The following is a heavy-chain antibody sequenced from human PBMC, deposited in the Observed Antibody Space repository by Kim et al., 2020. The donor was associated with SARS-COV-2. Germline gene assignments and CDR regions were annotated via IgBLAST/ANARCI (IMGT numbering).Heavy chain of an antibody. D-gene: IGHD3-3*01. CDR3: ARTRRITIFGVVIKKISRESDHYYYYGMDV. J-gene: IGHJ6*02. CDR1: GLTFSSYE. CDR2: ISSSGSTI. Sequence: GGSLRLSCAASGLTFSSYEMNWVRQAPGKGLEWVSYISSSGSTIYYADSVKGRFPISRDNAKNSLYLQMNSLRAEDTAVYYCARTRRITIFGVVIKKISRESDHYYYYGMDVWGQGTTVTVSS. V-gene: IGHV3-48*03.